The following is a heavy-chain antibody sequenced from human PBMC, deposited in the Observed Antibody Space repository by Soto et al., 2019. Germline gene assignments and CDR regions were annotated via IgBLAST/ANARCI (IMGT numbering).Heavy chain of an antibody. D-gene: IGHD3-10*01. CDR2: INPNSGDT. CDR3: ARDLDGSGSYFTNY. Sequence: ASVKVSCKASGYTFNGYCMHWVRQAPGQGLEWMGWINPNSGDTNYAQKFQDRVTMTRDTSIDTAYMELRSLRSDDTAVYFCARDLDGSGSYFTNYWGPGTLVTVSS. CDR1: GYTFNGYC. V-gene: IGHV1-2*02. J-gene: IGHJ4*02.